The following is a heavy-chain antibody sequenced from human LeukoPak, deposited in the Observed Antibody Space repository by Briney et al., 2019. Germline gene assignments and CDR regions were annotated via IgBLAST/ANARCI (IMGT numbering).Heavy chain of an antibody. J-gene: IGHJ4*02. CDR1: GYSFTSYW. V-gene: IGHV5-51*01. D-gene: IGHD3-10*01. CDR2: FYPGDSDT. Sequence: GESLKISCKGSGYSFTSYWIGWVRQMPGKGLEWMGIFYPGDSDTRYSPSFRGQVTISADKSITTAYLQWNTLKASDTAIYYCARQRRYYGSESYSDYWGQGTLVTVSS. CDR3: ARQRRYYGSESYSDY.